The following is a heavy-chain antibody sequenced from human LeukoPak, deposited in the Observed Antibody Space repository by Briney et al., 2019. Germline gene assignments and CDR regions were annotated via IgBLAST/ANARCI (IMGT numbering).Heavy chain of an antibody. CDR1: GYSFTSYW. J-gene: IGHJ4*02. CDR3: ARLSYDSSGYYYGYFDY. Sequence: GESLKISCKGSGYSFTSYWIGWVRQMPGKGLEWMGIIYPGDSDTRYSPPFQGQVTISADKSISTAYLQWSSLKASDTAMYYCARLSYDSSGYYYGYFDYWGQGTLVTVSS. CDR2: IYPGDSDT. V-gene: IGHV5-51*01. D-gene: IGHD3-22*01.